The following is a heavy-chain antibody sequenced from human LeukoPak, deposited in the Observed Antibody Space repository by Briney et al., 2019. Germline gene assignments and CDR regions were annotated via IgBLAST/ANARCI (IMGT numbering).Heavy chain of an antibody. D-gene: IGHD4/OR15-4a*01. CDR3: ARDTDNYGAGTDAFDS. Sequence: PGGSLRLSCAASGFAFSSYWMSWVRQAPGKGLEWVANIKEDGREKYYVDSVKGRFTISRDNAKNSLYLQMNSLRAEDTAVYYCARDTDNYGAGTDAFDSRGQGTMVTVSS. V-gene: IGHV3-7*01. J-gene: IGHJ3*02. CDR2: IKEDGREK. CDR1: GFAFSSYW.